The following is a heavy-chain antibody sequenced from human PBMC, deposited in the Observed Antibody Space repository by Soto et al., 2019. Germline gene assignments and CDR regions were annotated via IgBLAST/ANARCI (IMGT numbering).Heavy chain of an antibody. CDR3: ARDKITGLFDY. Sequence: QVQLQQWGAGLLKPSETLSLTCAVYGGSLSGYYWTWIGQPPGTGLEWIGEINHSGSTNYNPSLKSRVTISVDTSKTQFSLKLTSVTAADTAVYYCARDKITGLFDYWGQGTLVTVSS. CDR2: INHSGST. J-gene: IGHJ4*02. V-gene: IGHV4-34*01. CDR1: GGSLSGYY. D-gene: IGHD2-8*02.